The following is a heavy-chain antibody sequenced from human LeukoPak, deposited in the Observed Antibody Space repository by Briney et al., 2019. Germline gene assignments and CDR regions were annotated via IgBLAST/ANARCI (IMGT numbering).Heavy chain of an antibody. V-gene: IGHV3-23*01. Sequence: GGSLRLSCAASGFTFSNYAMSWVRQAPGKGLEWVSVIGGRGGDIHYAESVEGRFTISRDNSKNTLYLQMNSLRADDTALYYCAKYARTIAEAGFDSWGQGTLVTVSS. CDR2: IGGRGGDI. CDR3: AKYARTIAEAGFDS. CDR1: GFTFSNYA. D-gene: IGHD6-19*01. J-gene: IGHJ4*02.